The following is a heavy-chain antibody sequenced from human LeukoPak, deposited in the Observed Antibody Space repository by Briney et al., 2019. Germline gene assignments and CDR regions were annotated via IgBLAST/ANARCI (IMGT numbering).Heavy chain of an antibody. V-gene: IGHV4-4*07. CDR2: INTSGST. D-gene: IGHD3-22*01. CDR3: ARDDYDSSDDAFDI. J-gene: IGHJ3*02. Sequence: SETLSLTCTVSGGSISSDYWSWIRQPAGKGLDWIGRINTSGSTNYNPSLKSRVTVSADTSKKQFSLKLSSVTAADTAVYYCARDDYDSSDDAFDIWGQGTMVTVSS. CDR1: GGSISSDY.